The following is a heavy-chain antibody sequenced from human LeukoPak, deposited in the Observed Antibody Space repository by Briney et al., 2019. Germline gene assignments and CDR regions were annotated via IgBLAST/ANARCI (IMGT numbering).Heavy chain of an antibody. J-gene: IGHJ4*02. V-gene: IGHV3-23*01. D-gene: IGHD2-21*01. Sequence: GGSLSLSCVASGFAFNSYAMSWVRQAPGQGMEWVSGNSGWGSYIAHADSVEGRFTISRDNSKITLYLELNSLRAEDTAVYYCARDRGGFRVMVMTDWGQGTPVTVSS. CDR1: GFAFNSYA. CDR2: NSGWGSYI. CDR3: ARDRGGFRVMVMTD.